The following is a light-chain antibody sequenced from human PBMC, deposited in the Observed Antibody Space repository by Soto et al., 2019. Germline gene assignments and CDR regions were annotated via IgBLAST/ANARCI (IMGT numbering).Light chain of an antibody. V-gene: IGLV2-14*01. CDR3: SSYTGYSTLV. J-gene: IGLJ1*01. CDR1: GSDVGGYNY. Sequence: QSALTQPASVSGSPGQSITISCTGTGSDVGGYNYVSWYQQHPGKAPKLMIYDVSNRPSGVSDRFSGSKSSNTASLTISGLQAEDEADYYCSSYTGYSTLVFGTGTKVTVL. CDR2: DVS.